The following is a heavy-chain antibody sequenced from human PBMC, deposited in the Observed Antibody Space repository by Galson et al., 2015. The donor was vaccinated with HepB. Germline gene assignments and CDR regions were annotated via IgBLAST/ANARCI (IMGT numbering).Heavy chain of an antibody. Sequence: CAISGDSVSSYTAAWNWIRQSPSRGLEWLGRTYYRSEWYDDYPVSLKSRITINPDTSKNQFSLQLNSVTPEDTAVYYCARVGIGRYSHFSFDFWGQGTLVTVSS. V-gene: IGHV6-1*01. D-gene: IGHD6-13*01. CDR3: ARVGIGRYSHFSFDF. CDR1: GDSVSSYTAA. CDR2: TYYRSEWYD. J-gene: IGHJ4*02.